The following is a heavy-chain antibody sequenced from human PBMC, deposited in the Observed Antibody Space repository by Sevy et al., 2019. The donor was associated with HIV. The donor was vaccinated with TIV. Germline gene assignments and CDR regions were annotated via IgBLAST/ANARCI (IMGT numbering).Heavy chain of an antibody. Sequence: GGSLRLSCAASGFNFGSYAMSWVRQAPGKGLGWVSAISGSGGSTYYADSVKGRFTISRDNSKNTLDLQMNSLRAEDTAIYYCAKDNHYDSRGYYYGMRPSEGAFDIWGQGTMVTVSS. D-gene: IGHD3-22*01. CDR1: GFNFGSYA. CDR3: AKDNHYDSRGYYYGMRPSEGAFDI. J-gene: IGHJ3*02. V-gene: IGHV3-23*01. CDR2: ISGSGGST.